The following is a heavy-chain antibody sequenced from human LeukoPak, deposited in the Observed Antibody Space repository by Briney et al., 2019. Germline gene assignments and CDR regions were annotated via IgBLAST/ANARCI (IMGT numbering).Heavy chain of an antibody. CDR1: GFTFSSYA. CDR2: ISGSSGTT. J-gene: IGHJ5*02. D-gene: IGHD6-13*01. V-gene: IGHV3-23*01. Sequence: PGGSLRLSCAASGFTFSSYAMSWVRQAPGKGLEWVSAISGSSGTTYYADSVKGRFTISRDNSKNTLYLQMYSLRVEDTAVYYCAKGRAASGTNWFDPWGQGTLVTVSS. CDR3: AKGRAASGTNWFDP.